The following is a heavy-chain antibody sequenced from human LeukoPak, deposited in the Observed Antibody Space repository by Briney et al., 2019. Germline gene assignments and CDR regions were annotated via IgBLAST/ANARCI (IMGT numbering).Heavy chain of an antibody. Sequence: GGSLRLSCAASGFTSSSYGMHWVRQAPGKGLEWVAVISYDGSNKYYADSVKGRFTISRDNSKNTLYLQMNSLRAEDTAVYYCAKVLSSGWYYDYWGQGTLVTVSS. CDR2: ISYDGSNK. V-gene: IGHV3-30*18. CDR1: GFTSSSYG. J-gene: IGHJ4*02. D-gene: IGHD6-19*01. CDR3: AKVLSSGWYYDY.